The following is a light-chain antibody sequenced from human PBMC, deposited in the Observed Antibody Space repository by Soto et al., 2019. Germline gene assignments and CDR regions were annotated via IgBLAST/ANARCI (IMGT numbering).Light chain of an antibody. J-gene: IGKJ1*01. CDR3: QQRGNRPPWT. V-gene: IGKV3-11*01. CDR2: DAS. Sequence: EIVLTQSPGTLSFSPGERATLSCRASQSVSSYLVWYQQKPGQAPRLLIYDASNRATGIPARFSGSGSGTDFTLTISSLEPEDFAAYYCQQRGNRPPWTFGQGTKVDIK. CDR1: QSVSSY.